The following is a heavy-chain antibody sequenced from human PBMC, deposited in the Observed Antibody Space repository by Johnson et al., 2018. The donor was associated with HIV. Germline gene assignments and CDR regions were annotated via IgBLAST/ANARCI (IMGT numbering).Heavy chain of an antibody. D-gene: IGHD2-21*02. Sequence: EVQLVESGGGVVQPGRSLRLSCAASGFSFSSYAMSWVRQTPGKGLEWVSAISGSGGSTYHADSVKGRFTISRDTSKNTLYLKMNSLGGDDTAVYYGAKEGGGDYVHLGKRRAFDIWGQGTMVIVSS. J-gene: IGHJ3*02. V-gene: IGHV3-23*04. CDR2: ISGSGGST. CDR3: AKEGGGDYVHLGKRRAFDI. CDR1: GFSFSSYA.